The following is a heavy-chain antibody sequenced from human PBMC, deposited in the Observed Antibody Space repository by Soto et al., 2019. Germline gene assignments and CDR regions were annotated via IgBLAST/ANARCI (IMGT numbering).Heavy chain of an antibody. V-gene: IGHV1-24*01. Sequence: ASVKVSCKVSGYTLTELSMHWVRQAPGKGLEWMGGFDPEDGETIYAQKFQGRVTMTEDTSTDTAYMELSSLRSEDTAVYYCATRERGSYYYDSSGYSDAFDIWGQGTMVTVSS. D-gene: IGHD3-22*01. J-gene: IGHJ3*02. CDR3: ATRERGSYYYDSSGYSDAFDI. CDR1: GYTLTELS. CDR2: FDPEDGET.